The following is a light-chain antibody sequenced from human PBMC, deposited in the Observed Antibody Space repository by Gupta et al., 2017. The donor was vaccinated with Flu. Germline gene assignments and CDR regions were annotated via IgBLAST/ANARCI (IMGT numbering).Light chain of an antibody. CDR1: NIGSKR. J-gene: IGLJ1*01. CDR3: QVWETNSHHTHYV. V-gene: IGLV3-21*02. CDR2: DDS. Sequence: TARITCGANNIGSKRVHWYQQKPGQAPGLVVYDDSDRPSGSTERVSGSNSGNTATMTISTVEAGEEADYYCQVWETNSHHTHYVFGTGTKVTVL.